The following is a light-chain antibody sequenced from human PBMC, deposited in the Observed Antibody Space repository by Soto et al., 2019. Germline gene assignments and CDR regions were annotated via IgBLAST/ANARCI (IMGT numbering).Light chain of an antibody. Sequence: QSALPQPASVSGSPGQSITISCTGSSSDVGGYDYVSWYQQHPGKAPKLMIYEVNNRPSGVSNRFSGSKSGNTASLTISGLQAEDDADYYCSSYTSISSWVFGGGTNLTVL. J-gene: IGLJ3*02. CDR1: SSDVGGYDY. V-gene: IGLV2-14*01. CDR3: SSYTSISSWV. CDR2: EVN.